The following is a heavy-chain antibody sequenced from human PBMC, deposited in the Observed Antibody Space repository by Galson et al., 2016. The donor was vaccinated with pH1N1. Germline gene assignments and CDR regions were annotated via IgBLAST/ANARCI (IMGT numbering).Heavy chain of an antibody. CDR1: GFSFSNAW. D-gene: IGHD1-14*01. V-gene: IGHV3-15*01. J-gene: IGHJ3*01. CDR2: IKRNADGGTT. Sequence: SLRLSCAASGFSFSNAWMSWVRQAPGKEPEWVGRIKRNADGGTTDYAAPVKGRFTIPRDDSENTLPLQMNSLKTEDTAVYYCSTSITDGRNDALDFWGQGTMVTVSS. CDR3: STSITDGRNDALDF.